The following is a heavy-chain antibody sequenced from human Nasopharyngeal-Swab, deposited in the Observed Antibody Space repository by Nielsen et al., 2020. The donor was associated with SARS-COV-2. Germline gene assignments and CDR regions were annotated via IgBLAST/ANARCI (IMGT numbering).Heavy chain of an antibody. CDR3: AKLGGLYDFWSGYYGYMDV. Sequence: GESLKISCAASGFTFSNAWMSWVRQAPGKGLEWVGRIKSKTDGGTTDYAAPVKGRFTISRDDSKNTLYLQMNSLRAEDTALYYCAKLGGLYDFWSGYYGYMDVWGKGTTVTVSS. CDR2: IKSKTDGGTT. J-gene: IGHJ6*03. CDR1: GFTFSNAW. V-gene: IGHV3-15*01. D-gene: IGHD3-3*01.